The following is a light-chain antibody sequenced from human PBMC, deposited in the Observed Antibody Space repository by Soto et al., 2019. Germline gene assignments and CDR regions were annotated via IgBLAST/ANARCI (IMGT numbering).Light chain of an antibody. CDR3: QQYGCAPIT. J-gene: IGKJ4*01. CDR1: QSVSSNY. V-gene: IGKV3-20*01. CDR2: GAS. Sequence: ENVLTHSPRTVSLSTGERATLPCRASQSVSSNYLAWYQKKPGQAPRLLFYGASRRATGIPDRFSGSVSGTDFTLTISRLEPEDFAVYHCQQYGCAPITFGGGTKVDIK.